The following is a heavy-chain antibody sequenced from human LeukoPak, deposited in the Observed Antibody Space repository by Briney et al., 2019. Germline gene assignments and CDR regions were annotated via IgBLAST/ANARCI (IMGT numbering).Heavy chain of an antibody. D-gene: IGHD3-10*01. Sequence: ASVKVSCKASGYTFTGYYMHWVRQAPGQGLEWMGRINPNSGGTKYAQKFQGRVTMTRDTSISTAYMELSRLRSDDTAVYYCARVPMVRGVRASDYFQHWGQGTLVTVSS. CDR3: ARVPMVRGVRASDYFQH. CDR1: GYTFTGYY. J-gene: IGHJ1*01. CDR2: INPNSGGT. V-gene: IGHV1-2*06.